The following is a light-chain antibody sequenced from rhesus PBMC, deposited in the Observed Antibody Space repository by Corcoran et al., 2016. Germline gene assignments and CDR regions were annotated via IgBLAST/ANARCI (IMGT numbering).Light chain of an antibody. J-gene: IGKJ4*01. V-gene: IGKV1-69*01. CDR3: QQHDNSP. CDR1: QGISNW. Sequence: DIQMTQSPSSLSASVGDRVTITCRASQGISNWLAWYQQKPGKAPKLLIYRASNLETGVPSRFSGSVSGTDFTLTNSSLQPEDIATYYCQQHDNSPLGGGTKVEIK. CDR2: RAS.